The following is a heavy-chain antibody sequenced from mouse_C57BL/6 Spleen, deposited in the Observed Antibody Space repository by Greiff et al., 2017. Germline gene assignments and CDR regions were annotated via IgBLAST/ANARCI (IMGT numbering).Heavy chain of an antibody. CDR2: INYDGSST. CDR3: AREGFRNYFDY. CDR1: GFTFSDYY. V-gene: IGHV5-16*01. Sequence: EVQLVESEAGLVQPGSSMKLSCTASGFTFSDYYMAWVRQIPEQGLEWVANINYDGSSTYYLDSLKSRFIISRDNAKNILYLQMSSLKSEDTATYYCAREGFRNYFDYWGKGTTLTVSS. D-gene: IGHD1-3*01. J-gene: IGHJ2*01.